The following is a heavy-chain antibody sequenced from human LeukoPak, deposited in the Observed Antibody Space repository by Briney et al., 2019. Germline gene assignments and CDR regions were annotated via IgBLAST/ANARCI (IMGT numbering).Heavy chain of an antibody. V-gene: IGHV4-39*01. D-gene: IGHD3-22*01. CDR2: IYYSGST. Sequence: RTSETLSLTCTVSGGSITSSSYYWGWIRQPPGKGLEWIGSIYYSGSTYYNTSLKSRVTISVDTSKNQFSLKLSSVTAADTAVYYCARHGYYDSSGYSDYWGQGTLVTVSS. J-gene: IGHJ4*02. CDR3: ARHGYYDSSGYSDY. CDR1: GGSITSSSYY.